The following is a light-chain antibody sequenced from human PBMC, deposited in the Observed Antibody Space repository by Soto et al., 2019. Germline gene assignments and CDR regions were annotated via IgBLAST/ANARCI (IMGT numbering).Light chain of an antibody. CDR2: GAS. Sequence: EIVMTQSPATLSVSPGERATLSCRASQSLTTNLAWYQQKPGQPPRLLIYGASTRATGIPARFSGSGSGTEFTLTISSLQSEDFDVYYCQQYNNWPRTLGQGTKVDI. J-gene: IGKJ1*01. CDR1: QSLTTN. CDR3: QQYNNWPRT. V-gene: IGKV3-15*01.